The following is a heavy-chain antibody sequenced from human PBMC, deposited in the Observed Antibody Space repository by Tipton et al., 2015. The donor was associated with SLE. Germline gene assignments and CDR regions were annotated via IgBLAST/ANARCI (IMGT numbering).Heavy chain of an antibody. J-gene: IGHJ4*02. CDR3: ARHRGHSYGYLYIDY. Sequence: TLSLTCNVSGDSISTNAHYWGWFRQPPGKGLEWIGSVHSGWNTFYTPSLKSRVTISMDTSKNHPSLELNAVTAADTAVYYCARHRGHSYGYLYIDYWGQGTLVTVSS. V-gene: IGHV4-39*01. CDR1: GDSISTNAHY. CDR2: VHSGWNT. D-gene: IGHD5-18*01.